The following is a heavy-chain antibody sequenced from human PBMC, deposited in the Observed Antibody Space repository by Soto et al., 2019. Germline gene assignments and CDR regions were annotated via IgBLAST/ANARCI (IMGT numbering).Heavy chain of an antibody. CDR2: SHQSGNT. CDR3: ATRDTGRVY. CDR1: GVSIGSHDW. V-gene: IGHV4-4*02. Sequence: QVQLQESGPGLVKPSGTLSLTCAVSGVSIGSHDWWTWVRQPPGKGLEWIGESHQSGNTNYNSSLESRVTISLDKSKNHFSLQLSYVTVADTAVYYCATRDTGRVYWGQGTLVTVSS. D-gene: IGHD5-18*01. J-gene: IGHJ4*02.